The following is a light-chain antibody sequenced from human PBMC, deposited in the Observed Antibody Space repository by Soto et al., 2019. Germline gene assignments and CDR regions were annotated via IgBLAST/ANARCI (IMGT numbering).Light chain of an antibody. V-gene: IGKV3-20*01. CDR1: QSVSSSY. Sequence: EIVLTQSPGTLSLSPGERATLSCRASQSVSSSYLAGYQQKPGQAPRLLIYGASSRATGIPDRFSGSGSGTDFTLTISRLEPEDFAVYYCQQYGSSPWAFGQGNKVEIK. J-gene: IGKJ1*01. CDR3: QQYGSSPWA. CDR2: GAS.